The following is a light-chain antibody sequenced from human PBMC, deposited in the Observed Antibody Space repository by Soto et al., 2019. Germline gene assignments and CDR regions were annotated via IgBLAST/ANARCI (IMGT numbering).Light chain of an antibody. J-gene: IGLJ2*01. CDR3: CSYAGTDVV. Sequence: HSVLTQPASVSGSPGQSITISCTGTSSDVGSYNLVSWYQQHPGKAPKLMIYEGSKRPSGVSNRFSGSKSGNTASLTISGLQAEDEADYYCCSYAGTDVVFGGGTKLTVL. CDR1: SSDVGSYNL. V-gene: IGLV2-23*01. CDR2: EGS.